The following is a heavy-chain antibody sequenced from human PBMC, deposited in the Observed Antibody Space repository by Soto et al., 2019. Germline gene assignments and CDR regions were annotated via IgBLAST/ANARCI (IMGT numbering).Heavy chain of an antibody. Sequence: EEQLLESGGGLVQPGGSLRLSCTASGFTFRNYAMSWVRQTPGKGLEWVSVVNSGSDKTYYADYVKGRFTISRDNSKNTLYLQMNRLTAEDTALYYCVTAGSAHAFHVWGQGTMLTVSS. CDR3: VTAGSAHAFHV. CDR1: GFTFRNYA. CDR2: VNSGSDKT. J-gene: IGHJ3*01. V-gene: IGHV3-23*01.